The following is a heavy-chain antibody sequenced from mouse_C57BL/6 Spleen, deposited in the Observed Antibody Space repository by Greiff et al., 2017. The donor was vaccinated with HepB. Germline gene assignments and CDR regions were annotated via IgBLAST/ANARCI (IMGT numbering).Heavy chain of an antibody. V-gene: IGHV10-1*01. CDR1: GFSFNTYA. J-gene: IGHJ1*03. CDR3: VRHEVHWYFDV. Sequence: EVKVVESGGGLVQPKGSLKLSCAASGFSFNTYAMNWVRQAPGKGLEWVARIRSKSNNYATYYADSVKDRFTISRDDSESMLYLQMNNLKTEDTAMYYCVRHEVHWYFDVWGTGTTVTVSS. CDR2: IRSKSNNYAT.